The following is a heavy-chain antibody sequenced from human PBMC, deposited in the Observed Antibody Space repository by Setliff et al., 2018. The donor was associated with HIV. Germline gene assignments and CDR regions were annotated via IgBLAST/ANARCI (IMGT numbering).Heavy chain of an antibody. V-gene: IGHV5-51*01. CDR1: GYNFISYY. J-gene: IGHJ5*01. CDR2: IYPGDSDT. D-gene: IGHD6-13*01. Sequence: GESLKISCKASGYNFISYYIGWVRQMPGKGLEWMEIIYPGDSDTRYGPSFEGQVTISADWSMDIASLRWSSLRASDTAIYFCARRKSYSSNWYHRGWFDSWGQGTRVTVSS. CDR3: ARRKSYSSNWYHRGWFDS.